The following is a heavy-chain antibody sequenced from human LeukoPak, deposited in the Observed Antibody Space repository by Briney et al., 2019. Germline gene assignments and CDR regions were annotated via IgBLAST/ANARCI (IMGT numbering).Heavy chain of an antibody. J-gene: IGHJ4*02. CDR2: IWYDGSNK. CDR1: GFTFSSYG. CDR3: ARDGIVATTLDY. Sequence: GRSLRLSCAASGFTFSSYGMHWVRQAPGKGLEWVAVIWYDGSNKYYADSVKGRFTISRDNSKNTLYLQMNSLRAEDTAVYYCARDGIVATTLDYWGQGTLVTVSS. V-gene: IGHV3-33*01. D-gene: IGHD5-12*01.